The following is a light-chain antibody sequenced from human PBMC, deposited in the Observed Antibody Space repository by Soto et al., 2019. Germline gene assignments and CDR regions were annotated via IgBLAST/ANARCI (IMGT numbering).Light chain of an antibody. Sequence: DIPMTQSPSTLSASVGDGVTITCRASQSISSWLAWYQQKPGKAPKLLIYKASSLESGVPSRFSGSGSGTEFTLTISSLQPDDFATYYCQQYNSYCTFGQGTKVEIK. CDR2: KAS. J-gene: IGKJ1*01. CDR3: QQYNSYCT. CDR1: QSISSW. V-gene: IGKV1-5*03.